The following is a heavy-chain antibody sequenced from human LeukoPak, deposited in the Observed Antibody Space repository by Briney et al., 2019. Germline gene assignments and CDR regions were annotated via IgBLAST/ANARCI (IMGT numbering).Heavy chain of an antibody. V-gene: IGHV3-23*01. CDR1: GFTFINFG. D-gene: IGHD6-19*01. CDR2: ISGNGHNT. Sequence: GGSLRLSCAASGFTFINFGMSWVRQAPGTGLEWVSFISGNGHNTYYADSVKGRFTISRDTSKNTLYLQMNSLRADDTAMYFCAKGYTSGWYDFDSWGQGTLVTVSS. J-gene: IGHJ4*02. CDR3: AKGYTSGWYDFDS.